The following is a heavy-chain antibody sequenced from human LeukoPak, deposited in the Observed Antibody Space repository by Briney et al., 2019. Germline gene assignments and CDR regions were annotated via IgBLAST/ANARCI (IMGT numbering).Heavy chain of an antibody. CDR1: GYTFTNYY. CDR2: IIPIFGTA. CDR3: ARGRRGSSWYYYYMDV. Sequence: SVKVSCEASGYTFTNYYMHWVRQAPGQGLEWMGGIIPIFGTANYAQKFQGRVTITADESTSTAYMELSSLRSEDTAVYYCARGRRGSSWYYYYMDVWGKGTTVTISS. J-gene: IGHJ6*03. V-gene: IGHV1-69*13. D-gene: IGHD6-13*01.